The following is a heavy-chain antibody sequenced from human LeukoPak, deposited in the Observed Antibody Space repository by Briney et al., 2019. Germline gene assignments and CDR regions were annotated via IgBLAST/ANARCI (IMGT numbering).Heavy chain of an antibody. J-gene: IGHJ4*02. D-gene: IGHD5-18*01. CDR2: IYPGDSDT. Sequence: GESLKISCKGSGFTFSSYWIAWEHQMPGRGLEWMGIIYPGDSDTRYSPSFQGQVTLSADKSISTAYLQWSSLKASDTAMYFCARHLSAYSYDYWGQGTLVTVSS. CDR3: ARHLSAYSYDY. V-gene: IGHV5-51*07. CDR1: GFTFSSYW.